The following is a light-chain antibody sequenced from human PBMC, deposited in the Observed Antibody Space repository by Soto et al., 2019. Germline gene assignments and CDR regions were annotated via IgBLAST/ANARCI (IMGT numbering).Light chain of an antibody. V-gene: IGKV1-39*01. CDR3: QKSYSIPYT. J-gene: IGKJ2*01. CDR1: QSISTY. CDR2: AAS. Sequence: DIQMTQSPSSLSASVGDRVTITCRASQSISTYLNWYQQKPGKAPKLLIYAASSFQSGVPSRFSGSGSGTDFTLTISSLQPEDFANYYCQKSYSIPYTFGQGTKLEIK.